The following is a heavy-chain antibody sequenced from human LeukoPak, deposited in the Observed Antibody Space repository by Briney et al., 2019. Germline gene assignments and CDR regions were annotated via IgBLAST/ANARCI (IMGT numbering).Heavy chain of an antibody. D-gene: IGHD6-13*01. CDR3: ARGRYSSSDPFDY. V-gene: IGHV4-59*01. Sequence: SETLSLTCTVSGGSISSYYWSWIRQPPGKGLEWIGYIYYSGSTNYNPSLKSRVTISVDTSKNQFSLKLSSVTAADTAVYYCARGRYSSSDPFDYWGQGTLVTVSS. J-gene: IGHJ4*02. CDR2: IYYSGST. CDR1: GGSISSYY.